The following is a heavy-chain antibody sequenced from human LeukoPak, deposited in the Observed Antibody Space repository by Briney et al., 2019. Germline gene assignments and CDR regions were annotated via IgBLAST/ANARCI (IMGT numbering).Heavy chain of an antibody. CDR2: IYTSGST. V-gene: IGHV4-4*07. Sequence: PSETLSLTCAVYGGSFSGYYWSWIRQPAGKGLEWIGRIYTSGSTNYNPSLKSRVTMSVDTSKNQFSLKLSSVTAADTAVYYCARELARRNWFDPWGQGTLVTVSS. CDR3: ARELARRNWFDP. J-gene: IGHJ5*02. CDR1: GGSFSGYY.